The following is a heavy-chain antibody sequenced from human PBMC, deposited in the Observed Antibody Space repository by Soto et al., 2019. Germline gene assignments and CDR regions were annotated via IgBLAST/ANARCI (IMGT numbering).Heavy chain of an antibody. CDR3: AKSLFGGPDI. J-gene: IGHJ3*02. Sequence: QPGGSLRLSCAASRFTFSTYAMSWVRQAPGKGLEWVSGISGGGGDTSYADSVRGRFTCPRDNSKNTLYLQMNSLRAEDTALYYCAKSLFGGPDIWGQGTMVTVSS. V-gene: IGHV3-23*01. D-gene: IGHD2-15*01. CDR1: RFTFSTYA. CDR2: ISGGGGDT.